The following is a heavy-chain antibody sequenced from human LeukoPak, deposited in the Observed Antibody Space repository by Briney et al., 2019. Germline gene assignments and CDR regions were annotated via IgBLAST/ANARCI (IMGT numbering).Heavy chain of an antibody. D-gene: IGHD1-26*01. V-gene: IGHV4-61*08. CDR2: IYYSGST. CDR1: GGSISSGGYY. CDR3: ARTSGSYYVYFDY. Sequence: PSETLSLTCTVSGGSISSGGYYWRWIRQPPGKGLEWIGYIYYSGSTNYNPSLKSRVTISVDTSKNQFSLKLSSVTAADTAVYYCARTSGSYYVYFDYWGQGTLVTVSS. J-gene: IGHJ4*02.